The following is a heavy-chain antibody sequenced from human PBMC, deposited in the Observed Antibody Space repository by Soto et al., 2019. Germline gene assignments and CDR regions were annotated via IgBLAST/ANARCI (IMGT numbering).Heavy chain of an antibody. CDR1: GGSISSYY. Sequence: PSETLSLXCTVSGGSISSYYWSWIRQPPGKGLEWIGYIYYSGSTNYNPSLKSRVTISVDTSKNQFSLKLSSVTAADTAVYYCARGSTVVTPTGWFDPWGQGTLVTVSS. J-gene: IGHJ5*02. CDR2: IYYSGST. CDR3: ARGSTVVTPTGWFDP. V-gene: IGHV4-59*12. D-gene: IGHD4-17*01.